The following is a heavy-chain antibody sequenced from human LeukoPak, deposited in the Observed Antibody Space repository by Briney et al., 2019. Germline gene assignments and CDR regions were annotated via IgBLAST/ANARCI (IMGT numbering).Heavy chain of an antibody. V-gene: IGHV3-9*01. CDR1: GFTFDDYA. D-gene: IGHD3-22*01. J-gene: IGHJ3*02. Sequence: GGSLRLSCAASGFTFDDYAMHWVRQAPGKGLEWVSGISWNSGSIGYADSVKGRFTISRDNAKNSLYLQMSSLRAEDTAVYYCAREYDSSGSDAFDIWGQGTMVTVSS. CDR2: ISWNSGSI. CDR3: AREYDSSGSDAFDI.